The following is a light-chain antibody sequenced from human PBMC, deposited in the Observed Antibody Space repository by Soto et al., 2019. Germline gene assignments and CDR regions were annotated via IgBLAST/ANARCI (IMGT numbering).Light chain of an antibody. Sequence: DIQMTQSPSSLSASVGDRVTITCQASQDISNYLNWYQQKPGKAPKLLIYDASNLETGVPSRFSGSGSGTDFTFTISSLHPEDIATYYCQQYDNRPLTFGGGTKGEIK. CDR2: DAS. CDR3: QQYDNRPLT. CDR1: QDISNY. V-gene: IGKV1-33*01. J-gene: IGKJ4*01.